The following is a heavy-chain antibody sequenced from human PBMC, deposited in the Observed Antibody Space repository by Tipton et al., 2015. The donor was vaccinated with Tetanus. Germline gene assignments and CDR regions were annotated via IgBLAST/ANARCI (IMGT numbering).Heavy chain of an antibody. J-gene: IGHJ4*02. Sequence: TLSLTCTVSSDSISSDNWWSWVRQPPGRGLEWIGEIYHSGATNYNSSLKSRVAISVYKSRNQFSLKVNSVTAADTAFYYCASRVRGPAAYWGQGILVTVSS. V-gene: IGHV4-4*02. D-gene: IGHD3-3*01. CDR1: SDSISSDNW. CDR3: ASRVRGPAAY. CDR2: IYHSGAT.